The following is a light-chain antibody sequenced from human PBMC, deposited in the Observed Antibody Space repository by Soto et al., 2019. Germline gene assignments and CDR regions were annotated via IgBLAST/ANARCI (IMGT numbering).Light chain of an antibody. CDR1: SSNIGAGYD. CDR3: QSYDSSLWRV. V-gene: IGLV1-40*01. J-gene: IGLJ2*01. Sequence: QSVLTQPPSVSGAPGQRVTISCTGSSSNIGAGYDVHWYQQLPGIAPKLLIYGNSNRPSGVPDRFSGSKSGTSASLAITGLEAEDEADYYCQSYDSSLWRVFGGRTKLTVL. CDR2: GNS.